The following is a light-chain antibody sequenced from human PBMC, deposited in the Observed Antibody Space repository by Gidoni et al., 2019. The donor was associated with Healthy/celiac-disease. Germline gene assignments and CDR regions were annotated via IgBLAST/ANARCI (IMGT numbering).Light chain of an antibody. V-gene: IGKV3-20*01. CDR1: QSVSSSY. Sequence: IVLTQSPGTLSLSPGERATLSCRASQSVSSSYLAWYQQKPGQAPRLLIYGAASRATGIPDRFSGSGSGTDCTLTISRLEPEDFAVYYCQQYGSSPPFTFGPGTKVDSK. J-gene: IGKJ3*01. CDR3: QQYGSSPPFT. CDR2: GAA.